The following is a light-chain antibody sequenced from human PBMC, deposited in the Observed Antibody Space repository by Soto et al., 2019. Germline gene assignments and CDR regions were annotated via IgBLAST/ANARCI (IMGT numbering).Light chain of an antibody. J-gene: IGKJ1*01. CDR1: QSVSSGH. Sequence: IVMWQSPATLSVTPGERATLSCRASQSVSSGHLAWYQQKPGQAPRLLIYGASSRATGIPDRFSGSESGTDFTLTISRLEPEDYAVYYCQQYGHSLWTFGQGTKVDIK. CDR2: GAS. V-gene: IGKV3-20*01. CDR3: QQYGHSLWT.